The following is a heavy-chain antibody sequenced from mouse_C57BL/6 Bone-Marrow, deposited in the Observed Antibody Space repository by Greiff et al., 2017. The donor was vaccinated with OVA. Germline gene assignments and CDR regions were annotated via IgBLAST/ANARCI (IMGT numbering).Heavy chain of an antibody. D-gene: IGHD1-1*01. CDR1: GYTFTSYT. CDR2: INPSSGYT. J-gene: IGHJ4*01. V-gene: IGHV1-4*01. Sequence: QVQLQQSGAELARPGASVKMSCKASGYTFTSYTMHWVKQRPGQGLEWIGYINPSSGYTKYNQKFKDKATLTADKSSSTAYMQLRSLTSEDSAVYYCARELIRKAMDDWGQVTSVTVSS. CDR3: ARELIRKAMDD.